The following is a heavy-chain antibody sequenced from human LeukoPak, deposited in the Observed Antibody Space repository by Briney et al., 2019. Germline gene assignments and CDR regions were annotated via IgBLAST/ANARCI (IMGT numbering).Heavy chain of an antibody. CDR1: GGSISSYY. J-gene: IGHJ5*02. CDR2: MYYSGSS. CDR3: ARDRKGFDP. Sequence: SETLSLTCTVSGGSISSYYWSWVRQPPGKGLEWVGYMYYSGSSNYNPSLKSRVTISVATSKNQFSLKLSSVTAADTAVYYCARDRKGFDPWGQGTLVTVSS. V-gene: IGHV4-59*01.